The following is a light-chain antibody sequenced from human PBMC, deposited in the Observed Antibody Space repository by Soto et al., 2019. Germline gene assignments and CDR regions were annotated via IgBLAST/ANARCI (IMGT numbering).Light chain of an antibody. CDR3: SSYAGSNDYV. CDR1: RSDIGASNS. V-gene: IGLV2-8*01. J-gene: IGLJ1*01. Sequence: QSALTQPASVSGSPGQSITISCAGTRSDIGASNSVSWYQHLPGRSPTLIIYEATNRPSGVSDRFSGSKSGNTASLTVSGLQAEDEADYYCSSYAGSNDYVFGTGTKLTVL. CDR2: EAT.